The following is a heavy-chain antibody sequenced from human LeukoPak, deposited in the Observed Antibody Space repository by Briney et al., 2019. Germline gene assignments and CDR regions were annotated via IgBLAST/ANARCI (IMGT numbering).Heavy chain of an antibody. CDR2: INPSDGSR. Sequence: ASVKVSCKASGYTFTNYYMHWVRQAPGQGLEWMGIINPSDGSRSYAQKFQGRVTMTRDTSKSTVYTELSSLRSEDTAAYYSVRAYNREAVTGPTNAPFDYWGQGTLVPVSS. V-gene: IGHV1-46*01. CDR3: VRAYNREAVTGPTNAPFDY. J-gene: IGHJ4*02. CDR1: GYTFTNYY. D-gene: IGHD6-19*01.